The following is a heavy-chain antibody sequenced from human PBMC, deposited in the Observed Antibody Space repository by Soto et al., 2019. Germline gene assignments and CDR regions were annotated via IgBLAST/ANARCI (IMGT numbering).Heavy chain of an antibody. J-gene: IGHJ4*02. CDR3: AIDYTGY. Sequence: QVQLVESGGGVVQPGRSLRLSCGVSGLTFSSYGIHWVRQAPGKGLEWVAVISHDGSERYYADSVKGRFTISRDNSKNTLYLQMNSLRAEDTAVYYCAIDYTGYWGQGTLVTVSS. V-gene: IGHV3-30*03. CDR1: GLTFSSYG. CDR2: ISHDGSER.